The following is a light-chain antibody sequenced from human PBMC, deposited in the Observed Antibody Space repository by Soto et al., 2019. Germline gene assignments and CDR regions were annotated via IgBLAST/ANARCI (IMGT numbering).Light chain of an antibody. CDR2: TAS. CDR1: QGISSY. V-gene: IGKV1-9*01. Sequence: DIQLTQSPSFLSASVGDRVTVTCRASQGISSYLAWYQQKPGKAPKLLIYTASTLQSGVPSRFSGSGSGTQFTLPISSLQPEDFADNYSQQLTTSPITAGQGTRLEIK. J-gene: IGKJ5*01. CDR3: QQLTTSPIT.